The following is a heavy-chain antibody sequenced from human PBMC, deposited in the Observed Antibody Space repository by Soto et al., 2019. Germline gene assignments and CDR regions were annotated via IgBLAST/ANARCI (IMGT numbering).Heavy chain of an antibody. Sequence: PGESLKISCKASGYTFTTYWIGWVRQMPGKGLEWMGIIYPGDSDTRYSPSFQGQVTISADKSISTAYLQWSSLKASDTAIYYCARIPSTGPYYFDYWGQGTLVTVSS. J-gene: IGHJ4*02. CDR1: GYTFTTYW. D-gene: IGHD1-1*01. CDR3: ARIPSTGPYYFDY. CDR2: IYPGDSDT. V-gene: IGHV5-51*01.